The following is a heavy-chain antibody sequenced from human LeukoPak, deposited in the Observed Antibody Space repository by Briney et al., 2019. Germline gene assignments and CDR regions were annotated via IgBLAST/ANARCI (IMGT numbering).Heavy chain of an antibody. J-gene: IGHJ4*02. CDR3: ARVRNYYDSSVRDNY. Sequence: GGSLRLSCAASGFTFSSYWMHWVRQAPGKGLVWVSRINSDGSSTSYADSVKGRFTISRDNAKNTLYLQMNSLRAEDTAVYYCARVRNYYDSSVRDNYWGQGTLVTVSS. CDR2: INSDGSST. V-gene: IGHV3-74*01. CDR1: GFTFSSYW. D-gene: IGHD3-22*01.